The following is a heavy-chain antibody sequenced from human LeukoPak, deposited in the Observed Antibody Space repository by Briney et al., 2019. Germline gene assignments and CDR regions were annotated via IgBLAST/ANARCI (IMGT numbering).Heavy chain of an antibody. D-gene: IGHD5-18*01. CDR2: INPSGGST. CDR1: GYTFTSYY. V-gene: IGHV1-46*01. CDR3: ARAGYSYGYYDY. J-gene: IGHJ4*02. Sequence: GASVKVSCXASGYTFTSYYMHWVRQAPGQGLEWMGIINPSGGSTSYAQKFQGRVTMTRDTSTSTVYMELSSLRSEDTAVYYCARAGYSYGYYDYWGQGTLVTVSS.